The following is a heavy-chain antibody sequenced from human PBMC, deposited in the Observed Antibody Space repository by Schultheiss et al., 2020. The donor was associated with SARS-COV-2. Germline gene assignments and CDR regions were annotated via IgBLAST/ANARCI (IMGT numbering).Heavy chain of an antibody. V-gene: IGHV5-51*01. CDR2: IYPGDSDT. CDR3: ARSSSSSFYYYYMDV. Sequence: GGSLRLSCKGSGYSFTSYWISWVRQMPGKGLEWMGIIYPGDSDTRYSPSFQGQVTISADKSISTAYLQWSSLKASDTAMYYCARSSSSSFYYYYMDVWGKGTTVTVSS. J-gene: IGHJ6*03. D-gene: IGHD6-6*01. CDR1: GYSFTSYW.